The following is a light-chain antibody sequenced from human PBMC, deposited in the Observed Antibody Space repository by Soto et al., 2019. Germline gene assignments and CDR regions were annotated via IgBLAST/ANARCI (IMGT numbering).Light chain of an antibody. CDR2: GNS. V-gene: IGLV1-40*01. Sequence: QSVLTQPPSVSGAPGQRVTISCTGRSSNIGAGYDVHWYQQLPGTAPKLLIYGNSNRPSGVPDRFSGSKSGTSASLAITGLQAEDEAVYYCQSYDSSLSVWVFGGGTKLTVL. CDR3: QSYDSSLSVWV. CDR1: SSNIGAGYD. J-gene: IGLJ3*02.